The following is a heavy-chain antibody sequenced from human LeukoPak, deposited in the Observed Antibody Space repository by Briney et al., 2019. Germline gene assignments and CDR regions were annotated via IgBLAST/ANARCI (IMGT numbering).Heavy chain of an antibody. CDR1: GGSFSSYY. D-gene: IGHD6-13*01. V-gene: IGHV4-59*12. CDR3: AGGYRCSGSLGSFDP. CDR2: INYSGST. Sequence: SETLSLTCAVSGGSFSSYYWSWIRQPPGKGLEWIWYINYSGSTNYNPSLKSRVTISVDTSKNQFSLKLSSVTAADTAVYYCAGGYRCSGSLGSFDPWGQGTLVTVSS. J-gene: IGHJ5*02.